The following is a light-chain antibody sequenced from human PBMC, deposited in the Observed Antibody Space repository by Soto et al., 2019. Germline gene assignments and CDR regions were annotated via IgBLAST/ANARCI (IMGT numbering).Light chain of an antibody. CDR2: EAS. CDR3: QHYNSYSEA. CDR1: QSISSW. V-gene: IGKV1-5*03. Sequence: VTITCRASQSISSWLAWYQQKPGKAPNLLIYEASSLESGVPSRFSGSGSGTEFTLTISSLQPDDFATYYCQHYNSYSEAFGQGTKVDIK. J-gene: IGKJ1*01.